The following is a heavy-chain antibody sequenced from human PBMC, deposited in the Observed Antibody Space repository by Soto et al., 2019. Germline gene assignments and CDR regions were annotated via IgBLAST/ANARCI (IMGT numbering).Heavy chain of an antibody. CDR3: AREARVAYYYYGMDV. V-gene: IGHV4-31*03. CDR2: IYYSGST. J-gene: IGHJ6*02. Sequence: QVQLQESGPGLVKPSQTLSLTCTVSGGSISSGGYYWSWIRQHPGKGLEWIGYIYYSGSTYYNPPLKSRVTLSVDTFKNQVYLKLSSVTAADTAVYYCAREARVAYYYYGMDVWGQGTTVTVSS. CDR1: GGSISSGGYY. D-gene: IGHD2-15*01.